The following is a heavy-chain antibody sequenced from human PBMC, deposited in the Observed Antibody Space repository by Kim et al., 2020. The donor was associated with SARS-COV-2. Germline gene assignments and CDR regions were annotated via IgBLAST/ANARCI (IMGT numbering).Heavy chain of an antibody. V-gene: IGHV3-11*04. CDR2: ISSSGSTI. Sequence: GGSLRLSCAASGFTFSDYYMSWIRQAPGKGLEWVSYISSSGSTIYYADSVKGRFTISRDNAKNSLYLQMNSLRAEDTAVYYCARDLPLYVGISVYYYGMDVGGQGTTVTVSS. D-gene: IGHD2-21*01. CDR1: GFTFSDYY. J-gene: IGHJ6*02. CDR3: ARDLPLYVGISVYYYGMDV.